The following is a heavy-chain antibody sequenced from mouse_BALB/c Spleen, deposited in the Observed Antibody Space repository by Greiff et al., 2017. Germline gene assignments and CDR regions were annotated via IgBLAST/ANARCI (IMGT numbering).Heavy chain of an antibody. V-gene: IGHV6-6*02. J-gene: IGHJ1*01. CDR2: IRLKSNNYAT. Sequence: EVKLEESGGGLVQPGGSMKLSCVASGFTFSNYWMNWVRQSPEKGLEWVAEIRLKSNNYATHYAESVKGRFTISRDDSKSSVYLQMNNLRAEDTGIYYCTRRDYGSSYVLLYWYFDVWGAGTTVTVSS. CDR1: GFTFSNYW. D-gene: IGHD1-1*01. CDR3: TRRDYGSSYVLLYWYFDV.